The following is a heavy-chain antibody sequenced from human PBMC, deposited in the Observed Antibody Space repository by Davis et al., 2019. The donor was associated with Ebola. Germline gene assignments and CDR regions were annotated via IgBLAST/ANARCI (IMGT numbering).Heavy chain of an antibody. CDR1: GLTFSRFW. J-gene: IGHJ4*02. Sequence: PGGSLRLSCAASGLTFSRFWMSWVRQAPGKGLEWVANIKQDGSKRYYVDSVEGRFTISRDNANNSLYLEMNGLRADDTAVYYCARGEVVFDYWGQGTQVTVSS. CDR3: ARGEVVFDY. CDR2: IKQDGSKR. V-gene: IGHV3-7*01. D-gene: IGHD2-15*01.